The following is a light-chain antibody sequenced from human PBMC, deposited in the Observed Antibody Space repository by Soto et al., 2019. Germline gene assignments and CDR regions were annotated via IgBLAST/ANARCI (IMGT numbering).Light chain of an antibody. CDR1: QGISTY. J-gene: IGKJ4*01. Sequence: IQLTRSPSSLSSSVGDRGTIACRASQGISTYLAWYQQKPGKVPKLLIYAASTLLSGVPSRFSGRGSGTDFTLTINSLQPGDLSAFFSEKYSGRPHVLGGGTKVDIK. CDR3: EKYSGRPHV. CDR2: AAS. V-gene: IGKV1-27*01.